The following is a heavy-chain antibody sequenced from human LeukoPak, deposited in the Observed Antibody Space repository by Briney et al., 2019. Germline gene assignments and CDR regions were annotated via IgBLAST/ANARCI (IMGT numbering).Heavy chain of an antibody. Sequence: PSQTLSLTCTVSGGSITSGSYYWSWIRQPAGKGLEWIGRVYTSGSTNYNPSLKSRVTISIDTSKNQFSLKLNFVTAADTALYYCASDAFDIWGQGTMVTVSS. J-gene: IGHJ3*02. CDR3: ASDAFDI. V-gene: IGHV4-61*02. CDR2: VYTSGST. CDR1: GGSITSGSYY.